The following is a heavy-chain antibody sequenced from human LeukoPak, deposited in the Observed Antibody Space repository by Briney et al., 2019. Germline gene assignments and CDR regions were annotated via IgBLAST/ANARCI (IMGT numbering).Heavy chain of an antibody. V-gene: IGHV4-59*01. CDR2: IYYSGST. D-gene: IGHD1-26*01. J-gene: IGHJ6*03. Sequence: SETLSLTCTVPGGSISSYYWSRIRQPPGKGLEWVGYIYYSGSTNYNPSLKRRVTISVDTSKNQFSLKLSSVTAADTAVYYCARDRIVGATKSYYYMDVWGKGTTVTVSS. CDR3: ARDRIVGATKSYYYMDV. CDR1: GGSISSYY.